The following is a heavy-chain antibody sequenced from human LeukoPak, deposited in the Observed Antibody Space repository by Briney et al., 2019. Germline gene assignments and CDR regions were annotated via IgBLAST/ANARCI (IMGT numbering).Heavy chain of an antibody. CDR1: ADSISIYY. CDR2: IYDSGST. V-gene: IGHV4-59*01. D-gene: IGHD3-22*01. CDR3: ASLTTADAFDI. Sequence: SETLSLTCSVSADSISIYYWTWIRQPPGKGLEWIGYIYDSGSTNYNPSLKSRVTISVDTSKNQFSLKVSSVTAADTAVYYCASLTTADAFDIWGQGTMVTVSS. J-gene: IGHJ3*02.